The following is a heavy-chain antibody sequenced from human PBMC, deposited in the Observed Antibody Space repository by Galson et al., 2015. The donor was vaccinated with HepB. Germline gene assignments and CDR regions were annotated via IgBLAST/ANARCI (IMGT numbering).Heavy chain of an antibody. CDR3: ARGPRRVFTMVRGHPGEGWFDP. CDR2: INPNSGGT. D-gene: IGHD3-10*01. V-gene: IGHV1-2*02. J-gene: IGHJ5*02. Sequence: SVKVSCKASGYTFTGYYMHWVRQAPGQGLEWMGWINPNSGGTNYAQKFQGRVTMTRGTSISTAYMELSRLRSDDTAVYYCARGPRRVFTMVRGHPGEGWFDPWGQGTLVTVSS. CDR1: GYTFTGYY.